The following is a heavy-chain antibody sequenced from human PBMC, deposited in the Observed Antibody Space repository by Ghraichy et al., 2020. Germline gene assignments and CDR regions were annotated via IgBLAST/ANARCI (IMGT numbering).Heavy chain of an antibody. D-gene: IGHD3-22*01. J-gene: IGHJ4*02. CDR1: GFTFSSYS. CDR3: ARDPIYDSNAYYYAGDY. CDR2: ISGSSSYI. Sequence: GESLNISCAASGFTFSSYSMNWVRQAPGKGLEWVSSISGSSSYIFYADSVKGRFTISRDNAKNSLYLQMNSLRAEDTAVYYCARDPIYDSNAYYYAGDYWGQGTLVTVSS. V-gene: IGHV3-21*01.